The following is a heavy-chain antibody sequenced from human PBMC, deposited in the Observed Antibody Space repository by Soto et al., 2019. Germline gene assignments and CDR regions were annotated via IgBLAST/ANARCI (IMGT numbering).Heavy chain of an antibody. CDR2: ISYDGSDK. CDR3: AKARGELSPKSYDY. Sequence: QVQLVESGGGVVQPGRSLRLSCAASGFTFSSYAMHWVRQAPGKGLEWVAVISYDGSDKYYADSVKGRFTISRDNPKNTRNMKMKSLRADDTVVYYCAKARGELSPKSYDYGGREPLTPVSP. CDR1: GFTFSSYA. V-gene: IGHV3-30*18. J-gene: IGHJ4*02. D-gene: IGHD3-16*02.